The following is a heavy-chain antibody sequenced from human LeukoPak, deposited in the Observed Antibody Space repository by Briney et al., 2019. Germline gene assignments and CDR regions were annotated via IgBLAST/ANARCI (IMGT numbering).Heavy chain of an antibody. D-gene: IGHD3-22*01. CDR1: GGSISSYY. J-gene: IGHJ5*02. CDR2: IYYSGST. Sequence: KPSETLSLTCTVSGGSISSYYWSWIRQPPGKGLEWIGYIYYSGSTNYNPSLKSRVTISVDTSKNQFSLKLSSVTAADTAVYYCARLDTKYYYDLSLENWFDPWGQGTLVTVSS. V-gene: IGHV4-59*08. CDR3: ARLDTKYYYDLSLENWFDP.